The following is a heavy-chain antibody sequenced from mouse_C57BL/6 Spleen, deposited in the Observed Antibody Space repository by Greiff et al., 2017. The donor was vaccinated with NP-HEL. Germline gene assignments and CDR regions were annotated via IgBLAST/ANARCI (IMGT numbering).Heavy chain of an antibody. D-gene: IGHD1-1*01. J-gene: IGHJ4*01. CDR1: GFTFSDYY. Sequence: EVKVVESGGGLVQPGGSLKLSCAASGFTFSDYYMYWVRQTPEKRLEWVAYISNGGGSTYYPDTVKGRFTISRDNAKNTLYLQMSRLKSEDTAMYYCARRGYGSSYGAMDYWGQGTSVTVSS. CDR2: ISNGGGST. V-gene: IGHV5-12*01. CDR3: ARRGYGSSYGAMDY.